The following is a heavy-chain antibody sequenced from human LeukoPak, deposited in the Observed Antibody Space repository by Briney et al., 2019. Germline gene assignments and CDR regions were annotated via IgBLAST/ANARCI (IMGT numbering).Heavy chain of an antibody. CDR2: FSGSGGST. CDR1: GFTFSSYG. D-gene: IGHD4-17*01. J-gene: IGHJ4*02. V-gene: IGHV3-23*01. Sequence: PGGSLRLSCAASGFTFSSYGMSWVRQAPGKGLEWVSAFSGSGGSTYYADSVKGRFTISRDNSKNTLYLQMNNLRAEDTAVYYCAKRGTVTTFGHCDYWGQGTLVTVSS. CDR3: AKRGTVTTFGHCDY.